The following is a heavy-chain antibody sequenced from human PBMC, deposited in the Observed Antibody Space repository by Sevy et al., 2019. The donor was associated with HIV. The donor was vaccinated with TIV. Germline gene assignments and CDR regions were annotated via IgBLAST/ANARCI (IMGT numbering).Heavy chain of an antibody. J-gene: IGHJ4*02. D-gene: IGHD2-2*01. V-gene: IGHV3-23*01. CDR1: GFTFSSYA. CDR3: AKGDIVVVPAAIVDY. CDR2: ISGSGGST. Sequence: GGSLRLSCAASGFTFSSYAMSWVRQAPGKGLEWVSAISGSGGSTYYADSVKGRLTISRDNSKNTPYLQMNSLRAEDTAVYYCAKGDIVVVPAAIVDYWGQGTLVTVSS.